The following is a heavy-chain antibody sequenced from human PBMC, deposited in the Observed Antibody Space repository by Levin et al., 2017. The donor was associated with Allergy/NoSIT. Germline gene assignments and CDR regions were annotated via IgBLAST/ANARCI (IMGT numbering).Heavy chain of an antibody. CDR3: ARASGSDPWHS. D-gene: IGHD3-10*01. CDR2: ISGSSGKT. J-gene: IGHJ3*01. Sequence: ASVKVSCKASGYTFTSYGITWVRQAPGQGLEWMGWISGSSGKTTYARKFQGRVTMTTDTSTRTASMELRSLTSDDTAVYYCARASGSDPWHSWGQGTMVTVSS. V-gene: IGHV1-18*01. CDR1: GYTFTSYG.